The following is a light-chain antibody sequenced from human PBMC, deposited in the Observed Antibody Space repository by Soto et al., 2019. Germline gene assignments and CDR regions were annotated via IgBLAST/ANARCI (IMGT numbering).Light chain of an antibody. CDR2: TLS. CDR1: QSLLDSADGNTY. J-gene: IGKJ5*01. CDR3: MQRIEFPFT. Sequence: DIVMTQTPLSLPVTPGEPASISCPSSQSLLDSADGNTYLDWYVQKPGQSPQLLIHTLSSRASGVPDRFSGIGSRTDFTLRISRVEAEDVGVYYCMQRIEFPFTFGQGTRLEIK. V-gene: IGKV2-40*01.